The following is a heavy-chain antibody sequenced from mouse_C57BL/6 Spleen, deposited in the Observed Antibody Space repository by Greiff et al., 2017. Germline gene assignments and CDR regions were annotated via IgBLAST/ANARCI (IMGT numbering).Heavy chain of an antibody. Sequence: QVQLKQPGAELVKPGASVKLSCKASGYTFTSYWMQWVKQRPGQGLEWIGEIDPSDSYTNYNQKFKGKATLTVDTSSSTAYMQLSSLTSEDSAVYYCARRRASYYSNYARDYWGQGTTLTVSS. V-gene: IGHV1-50*01. CDR2: IDPSDSYT. D-gene: IGHD2-5*01. J-gene: IGHJ2*01. CDR3: ARRRASYYSNYARDY. CDR1: GYTFTSYW.